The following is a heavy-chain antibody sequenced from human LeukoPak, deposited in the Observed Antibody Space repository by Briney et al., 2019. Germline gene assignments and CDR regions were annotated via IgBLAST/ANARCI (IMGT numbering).Heavy chain of an antibody. V-gene: IGHV5-51*01. CDR3: ASALYCSSTSCYMVFDY. Sequence: GESLKISCKGSGYSFITYWIGWVRQMPGKGLEWMGIIYPGDSDTSYSPSFQGQVTISVDRSSSTAYLQWSSLKASDTAMYYCASALYCSSTSCYMVFDYWGQGTLVTVSS. D-gene: IGHD2-2*02. CDR2: IYPGDSDT. CDR1: GYSFITYW. J-gene: IGHJ4*02.